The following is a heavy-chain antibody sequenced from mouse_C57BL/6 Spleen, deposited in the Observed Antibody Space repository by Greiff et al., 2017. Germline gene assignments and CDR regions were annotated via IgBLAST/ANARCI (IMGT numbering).Heavy chain of an antibody. CDR1: GFTFSSYA. Sequence: VKLMESGEGLVKPGGSLKLSCAASGFTFSSYAMSWVRQTPEKRLEWVAYISSGGDYIYYADTVKGRFTISRDNARNTLYLQMSSLKSEDTAMYYCTRDYYDFAYWGQGTLVTVSA. D-gene: IGHD2-4*01. CDR3: TRDYYDFAY. J-gene: IGHJ3*01. V-gene: IGHV5-9-1*02. CDR2: ISSGGDYI.